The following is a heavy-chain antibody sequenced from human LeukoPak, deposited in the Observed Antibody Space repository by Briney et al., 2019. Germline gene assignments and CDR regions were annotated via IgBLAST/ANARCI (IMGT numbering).Heavy chain of an antibody. Sequence: GGSLRLSCAASGFTFSSYSMNWVRQAPGKGLEWVSSISSSSSYIYYADSVKGRFTISRDNAKNSLHLQMNSLRAEDTAVYYCASYRPIAAAGGSAGLPYYWGQGTLVTVSS. D-gene: IGHD6-13*01. J-gene: IGHJ4*02. CDR3: ASYRPIAAAGGSAGLPYY. V-gene: IGHV3-21*01. CDR2: ISSSSSYI. CDR1: GFTFSSYS.